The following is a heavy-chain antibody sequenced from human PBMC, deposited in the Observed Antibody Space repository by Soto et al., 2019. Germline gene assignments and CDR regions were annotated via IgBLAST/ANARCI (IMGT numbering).Heavy chain of an antibody. D-gene: IGHD3-16*01. CDR1: GGSISSYY. J-gene: IGHJ6*03. Sequence: SETLSLTCTVSGGSISSYYWSWIRQPPGKGLEWIGYIYYSGSTNYNPSLKSRVTISVDTSKNQFSLKLSSVTAADTAVYYCARRRTEGDSYYYYMDVWGKGTTVTVSS. CDR3: ARRRTEGDSYYYYMDV. CDR2: IYYSGST. V-gene: IGHV4-59*08.